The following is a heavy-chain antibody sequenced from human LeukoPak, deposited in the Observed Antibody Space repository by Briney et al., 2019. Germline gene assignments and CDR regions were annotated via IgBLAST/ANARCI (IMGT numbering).Heavy chain of an antibody. CDR2: ISGSGGST. CDR1: GFTFNSYT. V-gene: IGHV3-23*01. CDR3: AKGTIAVAGPAGY. J-gene: IGHJ4*02. Sequence: GGSLRLSCAASGFTFNSYTMSWVRQAPGKGLEWVSAISGSGGSTFHADSVKGRFTISRDNSKNTLYLQMNSLRAEDTAVYYCAKGTIAVAGPAGYWGQGTLVTVSS. D-gene: IGHD6-19*01.